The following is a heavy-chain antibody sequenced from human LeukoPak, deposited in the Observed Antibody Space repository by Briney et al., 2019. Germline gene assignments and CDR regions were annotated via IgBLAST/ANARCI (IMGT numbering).Heavy chain of an antibody. CDR1: GFTFSSYS. J-gene: IGHJ4*02. CDR3: AREDGYCSSTSCKTRELDY. Sequence: GGSLRLSCAASGFTFSSYSMNWVRQAPGKGLEWVSSISSSSSYIYYADSVKGRFTISRDNAKNSLYLQMNSLRAEDTAVYYCAREDGYCSSTSCKTRELDYWGQGTLVTVSS. D-gene: IGHD2-2*03. V-gene: IGHV3-21*01. CDR2: ISSSSSYI.